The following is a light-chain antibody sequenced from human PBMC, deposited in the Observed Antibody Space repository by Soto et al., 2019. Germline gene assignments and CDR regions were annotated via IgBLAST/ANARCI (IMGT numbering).Light chain of an antibody. CDR1: QSVSSY. Sequence: IELTQSPATLSMSPGERATLSCRASQSVSSYLAWYQQKPGQAPRLLIYDASNRATGIPARFSGSGSGTDFTLTISRLEPEDFAVYYCQQYGSSPETFGQGTKVDIK. J-gene: IGKJ1*01. CDR3: QQYGSSPET. V-gene: IGKV3-20*01. CDR2: DAS.